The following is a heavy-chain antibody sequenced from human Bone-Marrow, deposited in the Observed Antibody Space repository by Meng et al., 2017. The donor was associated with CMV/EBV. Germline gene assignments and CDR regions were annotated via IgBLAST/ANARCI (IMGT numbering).Heavy chain of an antibody. Sequence: GESLKISCAASGLTFNSYGMSWVRQAPGKGLEWVSAISASAGGTYYADSVKGRFTISRDNAKNTLYLQMNSLRAEDTAVYYCAKYSAVGERLYYFDYWGQGTLVTVSS. D-gene: IGHD2-21*01. J-gene: IGHJ4*02. V-gene: IGHV3-23*01. CDR1: GLTFNSYG. CDR2: ISASAGGT. CDR3: AKYSAVGERLYYFDY.